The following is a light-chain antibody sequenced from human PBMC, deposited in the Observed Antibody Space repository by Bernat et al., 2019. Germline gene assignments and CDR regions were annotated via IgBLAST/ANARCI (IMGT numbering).Light chain of an antibody. CDR2: EVT. CDR3: SSYAGSNNYV. CDR1: SSDVGGHNH. Sequence: QSALTQPPSASGSLGQSVTISCTGTSSDVGGHNHVSWYQQHPGKAPKLMISEVTKRPSGVPDRFSGSKSGNTASLTVSGLQAEDEADYYCSSYAGSNNYVFGTGTKVTVL. J-gene: IGLJ1*01. V-gene: IGLV2-8*01.